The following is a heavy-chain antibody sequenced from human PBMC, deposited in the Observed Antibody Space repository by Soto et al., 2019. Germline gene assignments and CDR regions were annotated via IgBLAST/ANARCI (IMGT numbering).Heavy chain of an antibody. CDR2: IYSDDGT. J-gene: IGHJ3*02. V-gene: IGHV3-53*01. CDR1: VFSCSGNY. D-gene: IGHD1-26*01. CDR3: VGHGGGYPSGSFNT. Sequence: GPLRLSGAASVFSCSGNYMSWVRQAPGKGLEWVSVIYSDDGTYYADSVKGRFTISRDNSKNTVLLQMYTLRAEDTAVYYCVGHGGGYPSGSFNTWGQGTMVTVSS.